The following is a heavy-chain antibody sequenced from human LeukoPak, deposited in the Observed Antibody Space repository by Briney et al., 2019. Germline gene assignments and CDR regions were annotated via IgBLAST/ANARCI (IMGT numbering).Heavy chain of an antibody. CDR1: GFTVSSNY. V-gene: IGHV3-66*01. CDR3: ARAKDYGGNSLDYYFDY. Sequence: PGGPLSLSCAASGFTVSSNYMSGARQAPGKGLGGVSVIYSGGSTYYADSVKGRFTISRDNSKNTLYLQMNSLRAEDTAVYYCARAKDYGGNSLDYYFDYWGQGTLVTVSS. J-gene: IGHJ4*02. D-gene: IGHD4-23*01. CDR2: IYSGGST.